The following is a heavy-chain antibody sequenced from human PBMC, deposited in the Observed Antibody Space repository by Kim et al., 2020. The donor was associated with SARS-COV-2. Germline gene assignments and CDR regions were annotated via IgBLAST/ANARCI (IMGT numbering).Heavy chain of an antibody. CDR2: IYHSGST. J-gene: IGHJ6*02. CDR3: ARDQRAYSSSWYPPRDYYYGMDV. D-gene: IGHD6-13*01. Sequence: SETLSLTFAVSGGSISSSNWWSWVRQPPGKGLEWIGEIYHSGSTNYNPSLKSRVTISVDKSKNQFSLKLSSVTAADTAVYYCARDQRAYSSSWYPPRDYYYGMDVWGQGTTVTVSS. V-gene: IGHV4-4*02. CDR1: GGSISSSNW.